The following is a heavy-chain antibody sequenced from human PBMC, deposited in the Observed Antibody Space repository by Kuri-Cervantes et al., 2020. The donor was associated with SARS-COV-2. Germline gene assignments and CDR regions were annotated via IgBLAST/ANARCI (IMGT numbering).Heavy chain of an antibody. D-gene: IGHD1-1*01. CDR1: GGSFSGYY. J-gene: IGHJ4*02. CDR3: ARSGVAWNDEDYFDY. CDR2: INHSGST. Sequence: SETLSLTCAVYGGSFSGYYWSWIRRPPGKGLEWIGEINHSGSTNYNPSLKSRVTISVDTSKNQFSLKLSSVTAADTAVYYCARSGVAWNDEDYFDYWGQGTLVTVSS. V-gene: IGHV4-34*01.